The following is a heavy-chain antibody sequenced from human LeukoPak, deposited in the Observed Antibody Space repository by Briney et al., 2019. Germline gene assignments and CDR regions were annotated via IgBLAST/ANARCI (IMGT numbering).Heavy chain of an antibody. D-gene: IGHD2-15*01. J-gene: IGHJ6*02. CDR3: AKGPGRVVASGMDV. CDR1: GFTFDDYA. CDR2: ISWNSGSI. Sequence: PGGSLRLSCAASGFTFDDYAMHWVRQAPGKGLEWVSGISWNSGSIGYADSVKGRFTISRDNAKNSLYLQMNSLRAEDTALYYCAKGPGRVVASGMDVWGQGTTVTVSS. V-gene: IGHV3-9*01.